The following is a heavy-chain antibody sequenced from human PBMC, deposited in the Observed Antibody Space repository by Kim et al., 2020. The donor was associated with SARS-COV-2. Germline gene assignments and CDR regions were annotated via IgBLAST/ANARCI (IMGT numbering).Heavy chain of an antibody. D-gene: IGHD3-10*01. CDR1: GGSIISSNW. V-gene: IGHV4-4*02. CDR2: IYHSGST. Sequence: SETLSLTRAVSGGSIISSNWWSWVRQPPGKGLEWIGEIYHSGSTNYNPSLKSRVTISVAKSKNQFSLTLSSVTAADTAVYYCASGPWDGSGSTPQKLDY. CDR3: ASGPWDGSGSTPQKLDY. J-gene: IGHJ4*01.